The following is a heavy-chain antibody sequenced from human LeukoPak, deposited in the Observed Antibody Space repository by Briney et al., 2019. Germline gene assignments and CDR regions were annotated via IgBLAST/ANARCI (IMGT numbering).Heavy chain of an antibody. Sequence: PSETLSLTCSVSGGSISSSYWTWVRQPPGKGLEWIGYIYYSGSTNYNPSLKRRATISVDTSRNQLSLNLSSVTAADTAVYYCARVLKGLGYIDYWGQGILVTVSS. V-gene: IGHV4-59*01. D-gene: IGHD3-16*01. CDR2: IYYSGST. CDR1: GGSISSSY. CDR3: ARVLKGLGYIDY. J-gene: IGHJ4*02.